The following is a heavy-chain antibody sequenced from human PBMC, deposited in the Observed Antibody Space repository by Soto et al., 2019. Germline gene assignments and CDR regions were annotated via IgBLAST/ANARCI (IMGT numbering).Heavy chain of an antibody. CDR2: INPGYPAGRST. CDR1: GYTLTTFF. Sequence: GASVKVSCKASGYTLTTFFMHWVRQAPGQGLEWMGVINPGYPAGRSTTYAQKFQGRVTMTTDTSTSTVYMALSRLRSDDTAVYPCPGAARIEGATTGMDVWGQGTQVTVS. J-gene: IGHJ6*02. CDR3: PGAARIEGATTGMDV. V-gene: IGHV1-46*01. D-gene: IGHD1-26*01.